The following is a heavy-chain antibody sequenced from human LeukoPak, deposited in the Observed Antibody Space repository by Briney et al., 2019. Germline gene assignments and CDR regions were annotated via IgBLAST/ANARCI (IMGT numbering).Heavy chain of an antibody. V-gene: IGHV1-3*01. CDR1: GYTFTSYA. D-gene: IGHD6-19*01. Sequence: GASVKVSCKASGYTFTSYAIHWVRQAPGQRLEWMGWINAGNGNTKYSQKFQGRVTITRDTSASTAYMELSSLRSEDTAMYYCASAYSSGWYSLNYWGQGTLVTVSS. CDR3: ASAYSSGWYSLNY. CDR2: INAGNGNT. J-gene: IGHJ4*02.